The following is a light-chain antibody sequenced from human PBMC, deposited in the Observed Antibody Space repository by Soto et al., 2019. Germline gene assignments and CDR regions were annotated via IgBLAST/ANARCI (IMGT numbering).Light chain of an antibody. V-gene: IGKV3-15*01. CDR3: QQYNSYTWT. CDR1: QSVDSN. J-gene: IGKJ1*01. CDR2: GAS. Sequence: EKVMTQSPATLSVSPGETGTLSCRASQSVDSNLAWYQQKPGQAPRLLIYGASTRATGIPARFSGSGSGTDFTLTISSLQPDDFATYYCQQYNSYTWTFGQGTKVDIK.